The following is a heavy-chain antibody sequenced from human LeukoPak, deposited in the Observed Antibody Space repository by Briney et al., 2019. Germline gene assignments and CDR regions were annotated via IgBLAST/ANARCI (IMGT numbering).Heavy chain of an antibody. CDR2: INHSGST. CDR1: GGSFSDYY. Sequence: TSETLSLTCAVYGGSFSDYYWSWIRQSPGKGLEWIGEINHSGSTNYNLSLKSRVTISVDTSKNQFSLKLSSVTAADTAVYYCARALYDFWSGVYGMDVWGQGTTVTVSS. CDR3: ARALYDFWSGVYGMDV. J-gene: IGHJ6*02. D-gene: IGHD3-3*01. V-gene: IGHV4-34*01.